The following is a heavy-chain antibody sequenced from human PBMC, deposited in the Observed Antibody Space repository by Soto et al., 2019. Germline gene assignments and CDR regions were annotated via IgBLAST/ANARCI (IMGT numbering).Heavy chain of an antibody. CDR3: ARGTIFGVVPSVDY. D-gene: IGHD3-3*01. CDR1: GFTFSSYG. V-gene: IGHV3-33*01. J-gene: IGHJ4*02. CDR2: IWYDGSNK. Sequence: PGGSLSLSCAASGFTFSSYGMHWVRQAPGKGLEWVAVIWYDGSNKYYADSVKGRFTISRDNSKNTLYLQMNSLRAEDTAVYYCARGTIFGVVPSVDYWGQGTLVTVSS.